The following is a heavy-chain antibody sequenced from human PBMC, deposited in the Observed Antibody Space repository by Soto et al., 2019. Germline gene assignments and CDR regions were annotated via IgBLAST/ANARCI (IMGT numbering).Heavy chain of an antibody. CDR3: AKRPLTAAGFDY. Sequence: EVQLLESGGGLVQPGGSLRLSCAASGFTFSNYAMTWVRQAPGKGLEWVSVITGSGGGTYVVASVKGRFTISRDNSKNTVYLQMNSLRAEDTAVYYCAKRPLTAAGFDYWGQGTLVTISS. CDR2: ITGSGGGT. J-gene: IGHJ4*02. D-gene: IGHD6-13*01. CDR1: GFTFSNYA. V-gene: IGHV3-23*01.